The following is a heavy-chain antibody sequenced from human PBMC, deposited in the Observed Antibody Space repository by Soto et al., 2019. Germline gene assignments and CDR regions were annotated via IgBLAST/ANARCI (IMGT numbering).Heavy chain of an antibody. V-gene: IGHV3-74*01. CDR1: GFTFSSYW. CDR3: ARLPNKSPQN. CDR2: ISNDGSRT. Sequence: EVQLVESGGGLVQPGGSLRLSCVASGFTFSSYWMHWVRQAPGKGLVWVSSISNDGSRTSYADPVKGRFTISRDNAKNTLYLQMNSLREEDTDVYYCARLPNKSPQNWGQGTLVIVSP. J-gene: IGHJ1*01.